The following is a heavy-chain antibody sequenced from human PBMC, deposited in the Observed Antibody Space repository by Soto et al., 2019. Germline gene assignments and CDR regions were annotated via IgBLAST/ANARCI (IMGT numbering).Heavy chain of an antibody. Sequence: SETLSLTCTVSGGSISSGGYYWSWIRQHPGKGLEWIGYIYYSGSTYYNPSLKSRVTISVDTSKNQFSLKLSSVTAADTAVYYCATRGVVIGGAFDIWGQGTMVT. V-gene: IGHV4-31*03. CDR2: IYYSGST. CDR1: GGSISSGGYY. CDR3: ATRGVVIGGAFDI. D-gene: IGHD3-3*01. J-gene: IGHJ3*02.